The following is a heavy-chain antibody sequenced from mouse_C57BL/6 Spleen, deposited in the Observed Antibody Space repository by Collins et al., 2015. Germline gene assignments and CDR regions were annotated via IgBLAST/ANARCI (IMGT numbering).Heavy chain of an antibody. CDR2: IYPGDDDT. CDR1: GYAFSNYW. V-gene: IGHV1-80*01. J-gene: IGHJ3*01. CDR3: ARGAY. Sequence: QVQPQQSGAELVKPGASVKISCKASGYAFSNYWMNWVKQRPGEGLEWIGQIYPGDDDTNYNGKFKDKATLTTDKSSSTAYMQLSSLTSEDSAVYFCARGAYWGQGTLVTVSA.